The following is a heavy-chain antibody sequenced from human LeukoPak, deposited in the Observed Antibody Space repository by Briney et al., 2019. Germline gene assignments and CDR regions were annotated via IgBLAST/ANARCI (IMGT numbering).Heavy chain of an antibody. D-gene: IGHD1-26*01. V-gene: IGHV4-39*01. CDR3: ATHYSATNYRFDS. CDR2: ISSSGNT. J-gene: IGHJ4*02. CDR1: GDSFSSSSYF. Sequence: SETLSLTCSVSGDSFSSSSYFWDWIRQPPGKGLEWIGSISSSGNTYYNPSLKSRVTMSVDTSKNQFSLKLTSVTAAATTVVYYATHYSATNYRFDSWGQGTLVTVSS.